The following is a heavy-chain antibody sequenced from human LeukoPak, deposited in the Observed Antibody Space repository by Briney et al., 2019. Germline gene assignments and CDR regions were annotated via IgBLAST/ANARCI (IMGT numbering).Heavy chain of an antibody. CDR2: ISSSSSYI. J-gene: IGHJ4*02. Sequence: GGSLRLSCAASGFTFSSYSMNCVRQAPGKGLEWVSSISSSSSYIYYADSVKGRFTISRDNAKNSLYLQMNSLRAEDTAVYYCARVALRGSYCSSTSCRYYFDYWGQGTLVTVSS. D-gene: IGHD2-2*01. CDR3: ARVALRGSYCSSTSCRYYFDY. V-gene: IGHV3-21*01. CDR1: GFTFSSYS.